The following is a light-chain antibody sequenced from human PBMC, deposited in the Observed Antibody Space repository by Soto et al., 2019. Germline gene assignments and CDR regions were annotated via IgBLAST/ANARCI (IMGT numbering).Light chain of an antibody. CDR3: SSYAGSSNV. V-gene: IGLV1-44*01. Sequence: QSVLTQPPSASGTPGQRVTISCSGGISNIGSNPVYWHQHLPGTAPKLLVYRNNKRPSGVPDRFSGSKSGNTASLTVSGLQAEDEADYYCSSYAGSSNVFGTGTKVTVL. CDR2: RNN. J-gene: IGLJ1*01. CDR1: ISNIGSNP.